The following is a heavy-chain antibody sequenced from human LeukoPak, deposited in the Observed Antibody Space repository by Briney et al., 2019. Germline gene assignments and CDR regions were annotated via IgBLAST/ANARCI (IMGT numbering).Heavy chain of an antibody. CDR1: GFTFSSYA. D-gene: IGHD2-2*01. V-gene: IGHV4-34*01. CDR3: ASFPLGYCSSTSCHDY. J-gene: IGHJ4*02. Sequence: GSLRLSCAASGFTFSSYAMSWIRQPPGKGLEWIGEINHSGSTNYNPSLKSRVTISVDTSKNQFSLKLSSVTAADTAVYYCASFPLGYCSSTSCHDYWGQGTLVTVSS. CDR2: INHSGST.